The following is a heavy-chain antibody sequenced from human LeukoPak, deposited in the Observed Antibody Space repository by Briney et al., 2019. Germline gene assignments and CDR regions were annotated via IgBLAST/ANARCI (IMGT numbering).Heavy chain of an antibody. CDR1: GYSISSGSY. CDR2: IYHSGST. Sequence: KPSETLSLTCAVSGYSISSGSYWGWIRQPPGKGLEWIGSIYHSGSTYYNPSLKSRVTLSVDTSKNQFSLKLSSVTAADTAVYYCARWRGYYSDYWGQGTLVTVSS. D-gene: IGHD3-3*01. V-gene: IGHV4-38-2*01. CDR3: ARWRGYYSDY. J-gene: IGHJ4*02.